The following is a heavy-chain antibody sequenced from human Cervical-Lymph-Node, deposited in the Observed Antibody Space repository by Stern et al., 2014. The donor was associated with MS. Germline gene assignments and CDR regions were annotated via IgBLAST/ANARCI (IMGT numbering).Heavy chain of an antibody. D-gene: IGHD1-26*01. CDR1: GGSISSSGYY. Sequence: VQLVESGPGLVKPSQTLSLTCTVSGGSISSSGYYWSWIRQPADKGLEWIGRIHDSGSTYHNPSLKSRVTISMDPAKNQFSLKLTSVTAADTAVYYCATTRWDLFTWNWFDPWGQGTLVTVSS. CDR3: ATTRWDLFTWNWFDP. CDR2: IHDSGST. J-gene: IGHJ5*02. V-gene: IGHV4-61*02.